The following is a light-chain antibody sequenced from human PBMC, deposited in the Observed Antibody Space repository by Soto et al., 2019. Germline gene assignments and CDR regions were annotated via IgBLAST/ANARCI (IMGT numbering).Light chain of an antibody. J-gene: IGKJ4*01. V-gene: IGKV3-11*01. CDR1: QSVSSY. CDR2: DAS. Sequence: EIVLTQSPATLSLSPGEIATLSCRASQSVSSYFAWYQQKPGQAPRLLIYDASNRSTGIPARFSGRGSGTDFTLTISSLEPEDVAVYYCQQRSNWPPTFGGGTKVEIK. CDR3: QQRSNWPPT.